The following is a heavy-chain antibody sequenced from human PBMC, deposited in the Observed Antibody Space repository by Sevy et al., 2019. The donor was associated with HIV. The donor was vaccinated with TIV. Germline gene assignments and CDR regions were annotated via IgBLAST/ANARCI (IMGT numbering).Heavy chain of an antibody. CDR2: ISGLSNYI. Sequence: GGSLRLSCAASGFTFNSFYMNWVRQVPGKGLEWVSSISGLSNYIFYADSLKGRFTISRDNAKNSLYLQMNSLRVEDTAVYYCARRGPSTVYDAFDIWGQGTMVTVS. CDR1: GFTFNSFY. V-gene: IGHV3-21*01. CDR3: ARRGPSTVYDAFDI. J-gene: IGHJ3*02. D-gene: IGHD4-17*01.